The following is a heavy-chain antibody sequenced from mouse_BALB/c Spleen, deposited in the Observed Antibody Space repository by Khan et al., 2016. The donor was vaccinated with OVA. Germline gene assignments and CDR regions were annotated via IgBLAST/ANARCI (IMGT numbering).Heavy chain of an antibody. CDR1: GYSITSDYA. Sequence: EVQLQESGPGLVKPSQSLSLTCTVTGYSITSDYAWNWIRQFPGNNLEWMGYISYSGNTKYTPSLKSRISITRDTSKNQFFLQLNSVTIEDTATYDCARIKGGDFDYWGQGTTLTVSS. CDR3: ARIKGGDFDY. V-gene: IGHV3-2*02. CDR2: ISYSGNT. J-gene: IGHJ2*01.